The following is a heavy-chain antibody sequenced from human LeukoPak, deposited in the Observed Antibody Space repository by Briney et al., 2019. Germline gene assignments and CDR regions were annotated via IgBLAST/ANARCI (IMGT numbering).Heavy chain of an antibody. J-gene: IGHJ5*02. D-gene: IGHD6-13*01. Sequence: PSETLSLTCTVSGGSISSSYWSWIRQPAGKGLEWIGRIYTSGSTNYNPSLKSRVTMSVDTSKNQFSLKLSSVTAADMAVYYCARVADSSSWYWFGWFDPWGQGTLVTVSS. CDR2: IYTSGST. CDR1: GGSISSSY. CDR3: ARVADSSSWYWFGWFDP. V-gene: IGHV4-4*07.